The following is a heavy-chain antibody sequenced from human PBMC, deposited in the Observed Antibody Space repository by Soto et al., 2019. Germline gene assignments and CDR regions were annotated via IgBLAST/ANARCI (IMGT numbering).Heavy chain of an antibody. CDR3: ATSFRYFDN. D-gene: IGHD3-9*01. J-gene: IGHJ4*02. CDR2: ISGTASRT. Sequence: GGSLRLSCAGSGFTPTTTPLSWVRQAPGKGLEWVTTISGTASRTYYVDSVKGRFFISRDNSKNTVTLQMNNLTVDDTAVYYCATSFRYFDNWGQGTRVTVSS. V-gene: IGHV3-23*01. CDR1: GFTPTTTP.